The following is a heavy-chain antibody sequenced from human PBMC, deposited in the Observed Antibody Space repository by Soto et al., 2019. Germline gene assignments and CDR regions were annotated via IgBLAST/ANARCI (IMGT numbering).Heavy chain of an antibody. Sequence: QVQLVQSGAEVKKPGSSVKVSCKASGGTFSSYTISWVRQAPGQGLEWMGRIIPILGIANYAQKFQGRVTITADKSTSTAYMELSSLRSEDTAVYYYARDVRVVPAGGGFDYWGQGTLVTVSS. CDR2: IIPILGIA. CDR3: ARDVRVVPAGGGFDY. J-gene: IGHJ4*02. CDR1: GGTFSSYT. D-gene: IGHD2-2*01. V-gene: IGHV1-69*08.